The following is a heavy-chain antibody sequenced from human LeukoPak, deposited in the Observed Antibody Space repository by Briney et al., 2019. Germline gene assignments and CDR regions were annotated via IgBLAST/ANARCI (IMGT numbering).Heavy chain of an antibody. CDR1: GGSISSGSYY. CDR3: ASLTPADYDFWSGYYRKQSFDY. V-gene: IGHV4-39*07. D-gene: IGHD3-3*01. CDR2: IYHSGST. J-gene: IGHJ4*02. Sequence: PSQTLSLTCTVSGGSISSGSYYWSWIRQPPGKGLEWIGSIYHSGSTYYNPSLKSRVTISVDTSKNQFSLKLSSVTAADTAVYYCASLTPADYDFWSGYYRKQSFDYWGQGTLVTVSS.